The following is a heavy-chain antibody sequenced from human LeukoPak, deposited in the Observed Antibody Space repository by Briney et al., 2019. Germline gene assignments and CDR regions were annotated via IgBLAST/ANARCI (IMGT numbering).Heavy chain of an antibody. D-gene: IGHD5-18*01. J-gene: IGHJ4*02. CDR1: GFTFSNAW. Sequence: GSLRLSCAASGFTFSNAWMSWVRPAPGKGLEWVGRIKSKTDGGTTDYAAPVKGRFTISRDDSKNTLYLQMNSLKTEDTAMYYCTQYTYGFFQYWGQGTLVTVSS. CDR2: IKSKTDGGTT. V-gene: IGHV3-15*01. CDR3: TQYTYGFFQY.